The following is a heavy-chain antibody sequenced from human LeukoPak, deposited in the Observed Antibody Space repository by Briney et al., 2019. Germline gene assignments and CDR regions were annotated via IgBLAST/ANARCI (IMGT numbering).Heavy chain of an antibody. CDR3: AREGGWNDLDY. Sequence: GGSLRLSCAASGFTFSSYEMNWVRQAPGKGLEWVSYISSSGSLIHYADSVKGRFTFSRDNAKNSLYLQMNSLRGEGTAVYYCAREGGWNDLDYWGQGTLVTVSS. V-gene: IGHV3-48*03. CDR1: GFTFSSYE. CDR2: ISSSGSLI. D-gene: IGHD1-1*01. J-gene: IGHJ4*02.